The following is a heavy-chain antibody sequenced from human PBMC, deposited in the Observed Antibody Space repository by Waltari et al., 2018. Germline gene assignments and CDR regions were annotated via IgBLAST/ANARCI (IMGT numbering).Heavy chain of an antibody. J-gene: IGHJ6*02. D-gene: IGHD6-13*01. CDR3: ARGLSSSWFGMDV. Sequence: QVQLVQSGAEVKKPGASVKVSCQASGYPFTSHDINWVRQVTGQGPEWLGWMNPESGNTGYAQKFQGRVTMTRDTSTTTAYMELSSLRSDDTAVYFCARGLSSSWFGMDVWGQGTAVTVSS. V-gene: IGHV1-8*01. CDR2: MNPESGNT. CDR1: GYPFTSHD.